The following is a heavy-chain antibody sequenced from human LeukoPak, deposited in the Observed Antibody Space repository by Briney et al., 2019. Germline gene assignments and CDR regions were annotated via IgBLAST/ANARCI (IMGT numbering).Heavy chain of an antibody. J-gene: IGHJ4*02. D-gene: IGHD6-19*01. V-gene: IGHV3-23*01. CDR1: GFTFSSYW. Sequence: GGSLRLSCAASGFTFSSYWMHWVRQAPGKGLEWVSGISGIGDATYHADSVKGRFTISRDNSKNTLYLQMNSVRAEDTAVYYCARDSSTGWYHAYWGQGTLVTVSS. CDR2: ISGIGDAT. CDR3: ARDSSTGWYHAY.